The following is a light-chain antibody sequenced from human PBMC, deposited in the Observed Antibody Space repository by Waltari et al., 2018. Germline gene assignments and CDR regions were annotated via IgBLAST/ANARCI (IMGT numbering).Light chain of an antibody. CDR1: QSVRRA. V-gene: IGKV3-20*01. CDR2: GAS. Sequence: EIVFTQSPGTLSLSPGERATLSCRASQSVRRALAWYQQNPGQAPRLLIYGASNRATGIPDRFSGSGSGTDFSLIISRLEPEDFAVYYCQHYVSLPVTFGQGTKVEIK. CDR3: QHYVSLPVT. J-gene: IGKJ1*01.